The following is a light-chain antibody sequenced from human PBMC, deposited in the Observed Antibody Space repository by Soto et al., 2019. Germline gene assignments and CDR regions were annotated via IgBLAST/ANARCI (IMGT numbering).Light chain of an antibody. V-gene: IGKV3-15*01. CDR2: GAS. Sequence: EIVMTQSPATLSVSPGERATLSCRASQSVTINLAWYQQKPGQAPRLLIYGASTRATGIPARFSGSGSGTEFTLAISSLQSEDFAVYYCQHYNNWPPWTFGQVTKVEIK. CDR1: QSVTIN. CDR3: QHYNNWPPWT. J-gene: IGKJ1*01.